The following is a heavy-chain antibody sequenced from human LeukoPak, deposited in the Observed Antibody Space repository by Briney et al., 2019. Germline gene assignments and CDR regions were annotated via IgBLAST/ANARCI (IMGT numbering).Heavy chain of an antibody. D-gene: IGHD6-19*01. CDR1: GYTFTSYA. J-gene: IGHJ4*02. CDR3: ARDENGSSGWYPRPHFDY. CDR2: ISAYNGNT. V-gene: IGHV1-18*01. Sequence: GASVKVSCKASGYTFTSYAMHWVRQAPGQRLEWMGWISAYNGNTNYAQKLQGRVTMTTDTSTSTAYMELRSLRSDDTAVYYCARDENGSSGWYPRPHFDYWGQGTLVTVSS.